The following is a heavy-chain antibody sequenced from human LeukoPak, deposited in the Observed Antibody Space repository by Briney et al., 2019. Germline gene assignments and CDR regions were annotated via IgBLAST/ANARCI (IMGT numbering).Heavy chain of an antibody. V-gene: IGHV1-69*06. CDR3: ATDPSGSGSIGGY. Sequence: SVKVSCKASGGTFSSYAISWVRQAPGQGLEWMGGIIPIFGTAIYAQKFQGRVTMTEDTSTNTAYMELSSLRSEDTAVYYCATDPSGSGSIGGYWGQGTLVTVSS. D-gene: IGHD3-10*01. J-gene: IGHJ4*02. CDR1: GGTFSSYA. CDR2: IIPIFGTA.